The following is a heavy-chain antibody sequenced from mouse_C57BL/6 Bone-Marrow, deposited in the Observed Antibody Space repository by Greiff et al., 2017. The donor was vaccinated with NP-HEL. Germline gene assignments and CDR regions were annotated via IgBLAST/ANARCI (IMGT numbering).Heavy chain of an antibody. J-gene: IGHJ4*01. V-gene: IGHV1-62-2*01. D-gene: IGHD2-5*01. CDR1: GYTFTEYT. CDR2: FYPGSGSI. Sequence: VQVVESGAELVKPGASVKLSCKASGYTFTEYTIHWVKQRSGQGLEWIGWFYPGSGSIKYNEKFKDKATLTADKSSSTVYMELSRLTSEDSAVYFCARHERAYYSNAYAMDYWGQGTSVTVSS. CDR3: ARHERAYYSNAYAMDY.